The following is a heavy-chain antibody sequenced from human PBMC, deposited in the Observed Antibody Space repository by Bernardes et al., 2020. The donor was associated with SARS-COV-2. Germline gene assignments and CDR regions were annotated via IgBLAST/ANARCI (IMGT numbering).Heavy chain of an antibody. V-gene: IGHV3-30*03. J-gene: IGHJ4*02. Sequence: GGSLRLSCTASGFTFSIYGMHWVRQAPDKGLEWVAVISDDGSNKYYVESVKGRFTISRDNSKNTLYLQMNSLRAEDTAVYYCARDHNAGYGSGSYPGYWGQGTLVTVSS. CDR3: ARDHNAGYGSGSYPGY. CDR2: ISDDGSNK. D-gene: IGHD3-10*01. CDR1: GFTFSIYG.